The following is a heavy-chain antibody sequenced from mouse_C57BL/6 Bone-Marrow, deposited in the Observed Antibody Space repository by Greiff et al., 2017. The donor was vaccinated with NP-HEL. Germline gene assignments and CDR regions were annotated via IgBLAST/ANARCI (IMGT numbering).Heavy chain of an antibody. CDR1: GFTFSSYA. CDR3: ARDRDYDNIMDY. D-gene: IGHD2-4*01. J-gene: IGHJ4*01. CDR2: ISDGGSYT. Sequence: EVQLVESGGGLVKPGGSLKLSCAASGFTFSSYAMSWVRQTPEKRLEWVATISDGGSYTYYPDNVKGRFTISRDNAKNNLYLQMSHLKSEDTAMYYCARDRDYDNIMDYWGQGTSVTVSS. V-gene: IGHV5-4*01.